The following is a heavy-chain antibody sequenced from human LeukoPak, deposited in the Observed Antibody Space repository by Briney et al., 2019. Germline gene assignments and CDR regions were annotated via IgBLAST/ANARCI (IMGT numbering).Heavy chain of an antibody. V-gene: IGHV4-34*01. CDR1: GGSFSGYY. D-gene: IGHD6-19*01. CDR2: INHSGST. J-gene: IGHJ5*02. CDR3: ARGLSGWYTMYNWFDP. Sequence: SETLSLTCAVYGGSFSGYYWSWIRQPPGKGLEWIGEINHSGSTNYNPSLKSRVTISVDTSKNQFSLKLSSVTAADTAVYYCARGLSGWYTMYNWFDPWGQGTLVTVSS.